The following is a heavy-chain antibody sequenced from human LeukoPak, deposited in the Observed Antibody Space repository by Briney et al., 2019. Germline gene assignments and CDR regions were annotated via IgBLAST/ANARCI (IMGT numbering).Heavy chain of an antibody. CDR3: ARGGYDSWSGYYTGRFWFDP. D-gene: IGHD3-3*01. V-gene: IGHV4-34*01. Sequence: PSETLSLTCAVYGGSFSGYYWSWIRQPPGKGLEWIGEINHSGSTNYNPSLKSRVTISVYTSKNQFSLKLSSVTAADTAVYYCARGGYDSWSGYYTGRFWFDPWGQGTLVTVSS. J-gene: IGHJ5*02. CDR1: GGSFSGYY. CDR2: INHSGST.